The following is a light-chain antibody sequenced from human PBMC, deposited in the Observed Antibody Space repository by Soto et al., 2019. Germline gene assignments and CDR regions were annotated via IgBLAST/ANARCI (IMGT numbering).Light chain of an antibody. CDR2: GAT. CDR1: QSVSTL. Sequence: EIVMAQSPATLSVSPGDRATLSCSASQSVSTLSAGYQHKPTQDPRLLIHGATTRTIGRTAWSSVSGSGKEFTRTIRSRQCEDAAVYYWKPYKIWLRTVG. CDR3: KPYKIWLRT. J-gene: IGKJ1*01. V-gene: IGKV3-15*01.